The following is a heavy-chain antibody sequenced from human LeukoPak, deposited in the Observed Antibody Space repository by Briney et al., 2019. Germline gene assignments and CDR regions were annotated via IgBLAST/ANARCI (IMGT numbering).Heavy chain of an antibody. V-gene: IGHV3-23*01. J-gene: IGHJ4*02. CDR1: GFTFSSYA. CDR2: ISGSGGST. Sequence: QTGGSLRLSCAVSGFTFSSYAMNWVRQAPGKGLEWVSAISGSGGSTYYADSVKGRFTISRDNSKNTLYLQMNSLRAEDTAVYYCAKDRFWSGYSTLDYWGQGTLVTVSS. D-gene: IGHD3-3*01. CDR3: AKDRFWSGYSTLDY.